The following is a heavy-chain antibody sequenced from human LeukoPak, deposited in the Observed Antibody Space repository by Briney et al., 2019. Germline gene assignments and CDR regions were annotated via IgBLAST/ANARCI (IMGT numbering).Heavy chain of an antibody. CDR2: INPRGGST. Sequence: ASVKVSCKASGYTFTSYGISWVRQAPGQGLEWMGIINPRGGSTSYTQKFQGGVTMTRDTSTSTVYMELSSLRSEDTAVYYCARVKSYYYDTSDKDAFDIWGQGTMVTVSS. CDR1: GYTFTSYG. CDR3: ARVKSYYYDTSDKDAFDI. J-gene: IGHJ3*02. D-gene: IGHD3-22*01. V-gene: IGHV1-46*01.